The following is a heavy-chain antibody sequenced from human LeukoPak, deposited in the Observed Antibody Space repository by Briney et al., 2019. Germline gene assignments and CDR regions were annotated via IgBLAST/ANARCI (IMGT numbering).Heavy chain of an antibody. Sequence: GGSLRLSCAASGFTFSSYSMNWVRQAPGKGLEWVSSISTSSSYINYADSVKGRFTISRDNAKNSLYLQMNSLRAEDTALYYCARDETYGGNSGYWGQGTLVTVSS. CDR2: ISTSSSYI. CDR3: ARDETYGGNSGY. V-gene: IGHV3-21*01. J-gene: IGHJ4*02. D-gene: IGHD4-23*01. CDR1: GFTFSSYS.